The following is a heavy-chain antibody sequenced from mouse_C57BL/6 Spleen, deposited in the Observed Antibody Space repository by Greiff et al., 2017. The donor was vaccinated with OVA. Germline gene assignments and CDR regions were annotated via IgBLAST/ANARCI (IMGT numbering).Heavy chain of an antibody. CDR1: GFTFSSYA. CDR3: ARDYSNYYFDY. J-gene: IGHJ2*01. V-gene: IGHV5-4*01. CDR2: ISDGGSYT. D-gene: IGHD2-5*01. Sequence: EVKVEESGGGLVKPGGSLKLSCAASGFTFSSYAMAWVRQTPEKRLEWVATISDGGSYTYYPDNVKGRFTISRDNAKNNLYLQMSHLKSEDTAMYYCARDYSNYYFDYWGQGTTLTVSS.